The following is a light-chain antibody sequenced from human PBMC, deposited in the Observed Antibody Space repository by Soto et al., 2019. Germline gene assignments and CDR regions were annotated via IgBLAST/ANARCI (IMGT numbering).Light chain of an antibody. V-gene: IGKV3-20*01. CDR1: QSVSSSY. CDR3: QQTRSYPST. CDR2: GAS. Sequence: EIVLTQSPGTLSLSPGERATLSCRASQSVSSSYLAWYQQKPVQAPRLLIYGASSRATGISDRFSGSGSGTDFTLTISSLQAEDFATYYCQQTRSYPSTFGGGTKVDIK. J-gene: IGKJ4*01.